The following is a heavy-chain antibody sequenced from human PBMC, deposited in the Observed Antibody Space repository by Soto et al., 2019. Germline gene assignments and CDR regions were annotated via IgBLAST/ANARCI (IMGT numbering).Heavy chain of an antibody. V-gene: IGHV3-30*18. J-gene: IGHJ6*02. CDR3: AKLILADRTSINFYNYSSLHV. Sequence: QVQLVESGGGVVQPGRSLRLSCAASGFTFRTYGMHWVRQAPGTGLEWLAVISNTGITKYYPDSMKGRFTISRDNFRDTLFLESISVSREHTSIYYCAKLILADRTSINFYNYSSLHVCCQGTTITVSS. D-gene: IGHD2-8*02. CDR2: ISNTGITK. CDR1: GFTFRTYG.